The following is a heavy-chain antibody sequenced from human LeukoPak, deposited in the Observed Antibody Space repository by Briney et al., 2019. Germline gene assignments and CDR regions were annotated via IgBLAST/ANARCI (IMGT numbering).Heavy chain of an antibody. CDR2: IFYSGST. CDR1: GGSISTSNYY. V-gene: IGHV4-39*07. Sequence: SETLSLTCTVSGGSISTSNYYWGWIRQPPGKGLEWIGNIFYSGSTYYSPSLKSRVTISLDTSRNQFSLKLNSVTAADTAVYYCARESGGNTRNYFDYWGRGTLVTVSS. D-gene: IGHD4-23*01. CDR3: ARESGGNTRNYFDY. J-gene: IGHJ4*02.